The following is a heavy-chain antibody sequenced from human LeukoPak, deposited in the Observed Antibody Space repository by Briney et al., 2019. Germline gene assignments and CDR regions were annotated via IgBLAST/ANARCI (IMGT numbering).Heavy chain of an antibody. V-gene: IGHV1-2*02. CDR2: INPNSGGT. Sequence: ASVKVSCKASGYTFTGYYMHWVRQAPGQGLEWMGWINPNSGGTNYAQKFQGRVTMTRDTSISTAYVELSRLRSDDTAVYYCARGRRIAVAGSVWFDPWGQGTLVTVSS. CDR3: ARGRRIAVAGSVWFDP. J-gene: IGHJ5*02. CDR1: GYTFTGYY. D-gene: IGHD6-19*01.